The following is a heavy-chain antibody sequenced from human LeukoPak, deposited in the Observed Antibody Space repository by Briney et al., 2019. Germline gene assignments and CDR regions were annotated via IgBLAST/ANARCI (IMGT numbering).Heavy chain of an antibody. CDR3: ARDEKKYDFWSGYSSYYYYGMDV. Sequence: PGGSLRLSCAASGFTFSSYWMHWVRQAPGKGLVWVSRINSDGSSTSYADSVKGRFTISRDNAKNTLYLQMNSLRAEDTAVYYCARDEKKYDFWSGYSSYYYYGMDVWGQGTTVTVSS. CDR2: INSDGSST. J-gene: IGHJ6*02. CDR1: GFTFSSYW. V-gene: IGHV3-74*01. D-gene: IGHD3-3*01.